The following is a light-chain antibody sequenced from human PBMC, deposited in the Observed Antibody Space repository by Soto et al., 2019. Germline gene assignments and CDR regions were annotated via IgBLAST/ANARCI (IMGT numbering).Light chain of an antibody. J-gene: IGKJ4*01. V-gene: IGKV3-15*01. CDR2: GAF. CDR1: QSISTS. Sequence: IVLTHSPATLSLSTGERATLSCRASQSISTSSLAWYRQKPGQAPRLLIYGAFNRATGIPARFSGSGSGTEFTLTISSLQSEDFAVYYCQQYNYWPITFGGGTKVDIK. CDR3: QQYNYWPIT.